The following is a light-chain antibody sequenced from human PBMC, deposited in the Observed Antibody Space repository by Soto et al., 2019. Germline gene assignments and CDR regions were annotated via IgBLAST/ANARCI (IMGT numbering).Light chain of an antibody. Sequence: EIVLTQSPGTLSLSPGERATLSCRASQSVSSSYLAWYQQKPGQAPRLLIYAASSRATGIPDRFSGSGSGTDFTLTISRLEPEDFAVYYCQQCGSSPIGVTFGPGTKVDIK. CDR1: QSVSSSY. V-gene: IGKV3-20*01. J-gene: IGKJ3*01. CDR3: QQCGSSPIGVT. CDR2: AAS.